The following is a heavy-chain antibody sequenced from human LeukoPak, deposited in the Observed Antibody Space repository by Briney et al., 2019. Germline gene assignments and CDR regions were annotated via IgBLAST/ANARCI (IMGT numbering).Heavy chain of an antibody. Sequence: SETLSLTCAVYGGSFSGYYWSWIRQPPGKGLEWIGSIYYSGSTYYNPSLKSRVTISVDTSKNQFSLKLSSVTAADTAVYYCARHRDYYYDSSGYHYYFDYWGQGTLVTVSS. CDR2: IYYSGST. V-gene: IGHV4-34*01. CDR3: ARHRDYYYDSSGYHYYFDY. D-gene: IGHD3-22*01. CDR1: GGSFSGYY. J-gene: IGHJ4*02.